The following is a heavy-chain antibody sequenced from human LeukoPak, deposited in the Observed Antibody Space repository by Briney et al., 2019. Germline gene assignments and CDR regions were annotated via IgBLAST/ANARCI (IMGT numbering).Heavy chain of an antibody. CDR3: ARRFRGVVVITPPFDY. D-gene: IGHD3-22*01. J-gene: IGHJ4*02. CDR1: GGSFSSGSYY. V-gene: IGHV4-61*01. CDR2: IYYSGST. Sequence: SETLSLTCTVSGGSFSSGSYYRSWIRQPPGKGLEWIGYIYYSGSTNYNPSLKSRVTISVDMSKNQFSLKLSSVTAADTAVYYCARRFRGVVVITPPFDYWGQGTLVTVSS.